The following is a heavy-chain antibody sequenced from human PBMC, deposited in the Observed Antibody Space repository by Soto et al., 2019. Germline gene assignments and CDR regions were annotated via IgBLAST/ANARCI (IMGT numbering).Heavy chain of an antibody. J-gene: IGHJ6*03. CDR2: MNPNSGNT. D-gene: IGHD3-9*01. CDR1: GYTFTSYD. CDR3: ARGLRGLRYFDHYYYYYMDV. Sequence: ASVKVSCKASGYTFTSYDINWVRQATGQGLEWMGWMNPNSGNTGYAQKFQGRVTMTRNTSISTAYMELSSLRSEDTAVYYCARGLRGLRYFDHYYYYYMDVWGKGTTVTVSS. V-gene: IGHV1-8*01.